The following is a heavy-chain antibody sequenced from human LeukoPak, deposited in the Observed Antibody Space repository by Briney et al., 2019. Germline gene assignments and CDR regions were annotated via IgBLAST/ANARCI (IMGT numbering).Heavy chain of an antibody. Sequence: PGRSLRLSCAASGFTFSSYAMHWVRQAPGKGLEWVAVISYDGSNKYYADSVKGRFTISRDNSKNTLYLQMNSLRAEDTAVYYCARVLSSGWLFDYWGQGTLVTVSS. CDR3: ARVLSSGWLFDY. CDR2: ISYDGSNK. V-gene: IGHV3-30-3*01. CDR1: GFTFSSYA. J-gene: IGHJ4*02. D-gene: IGHD6-19*01.